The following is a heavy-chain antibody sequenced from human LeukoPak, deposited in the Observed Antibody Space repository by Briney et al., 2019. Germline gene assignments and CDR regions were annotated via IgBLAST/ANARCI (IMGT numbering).Heavy chain of an antibody. CDR3: AREISGYSSEHYYYGMDV. V-gene: IGHV3-53*01. CDR1: GFTVSSNY. CDR2: IYSGGST. Sequence: GGSLRLSCAASGFTVSSNYMSWVRQAPGKGLEWVPVIYSGGSTYYADSVKGRFTISRDNSKNTLYLQMNSLRAEDTAVYYCAREISGYSSEHYYYGMDVWGQGTTVTVSS. J-gene: IGHJ6*02. D-gene: IGHD6-25*01.